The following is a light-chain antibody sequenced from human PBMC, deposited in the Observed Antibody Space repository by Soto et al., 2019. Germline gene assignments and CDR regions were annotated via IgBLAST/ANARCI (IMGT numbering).Light chain of an antibody. CDR1: QSISSY. CDR2: AAS. V-gene: IGKV1-12*01. Sequence: DIQMTTSPSSLSASVSDIVTITCRESQSISSYLISYQQNPWRPPKLLIYAASTLQSGVPSRFSGSGSGTDFTLTISILMTKDFANYYWQHAFSFRVGAFCQGSRLESK. J-gene: IGKJ5*01. CDR3: QHAFSFRVGA.